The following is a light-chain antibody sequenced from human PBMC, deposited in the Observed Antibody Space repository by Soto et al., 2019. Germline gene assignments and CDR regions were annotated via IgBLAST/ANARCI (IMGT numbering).Light chain of an antibody. CDR1: QSISDL. CDR3: QQYNGYWT. Sequence: DIQMTQSPSTLSASVGDRVTITCRASQSISDLLAWYQQKPGKAPKLLIYKASSLKSGVPSRFSGSGSGTEYTLTINSLQPDDFASYYCQQYNGYWTFGQGTKVEIK. CDR2: KAS. V-gene: IGKV1-5*03. J-gene: IGKJ1*01.